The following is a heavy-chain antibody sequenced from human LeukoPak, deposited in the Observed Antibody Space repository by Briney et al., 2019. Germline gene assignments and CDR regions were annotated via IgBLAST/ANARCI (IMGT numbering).Heavy chain of an antibody. D-gene: IGHD3-9*01. V-gene: IGHV4-61*01. CDR2: IYYSGST. CDR3: ARRLRYFDWPIYRDYFDY. Sequence: PSETLSLTCTVSGGSVSSGSYYWSWVRQPPGKGLGWIGYIYYSGSTNYNPSLKSRVTISVDTSKNQFSLKLSSVPAADTAVYYCARRLRYFDWPIYRDYFDYWGQGTLVTVSS. CDR1: GGSVSSGSYY. J-gene: IGHJ4*02.